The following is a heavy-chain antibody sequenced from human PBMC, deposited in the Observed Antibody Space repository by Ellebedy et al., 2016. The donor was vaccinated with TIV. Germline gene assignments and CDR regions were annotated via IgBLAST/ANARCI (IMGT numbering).Heavy chain of an antibody. CDR1: GVSFSTYG. CDR2: TVPILGTS. Sequence: AASVKVSCKASGVSFSTYGISWVRQAPGQGLEWMGGTVPILGTSHYAQKFQDRVTITADESTSTAYMELSSLTAEDTAIYYCARTLMVRGYYFDSWGQGAPVTVSS. CDR3: ARTLMVRGYYFDS. J-gene: IGHJ4*02. V-gene: IGHV1-69*13. D-gene: IGHD3-10*01.